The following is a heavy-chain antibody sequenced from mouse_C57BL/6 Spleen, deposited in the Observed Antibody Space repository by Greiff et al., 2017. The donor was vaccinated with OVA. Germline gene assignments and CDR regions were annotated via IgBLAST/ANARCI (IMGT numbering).Heavy chain of an antibody. V-gene: IGHV10-1*01. CDR3: VPSKEYYAMDY. J-gene: IGHJ4*01. CDR2: IRSKSNNYAT. D-gene: IGHD2-5*01. CDR1: GFSFNTYA. Sequence: EVHLVESGGGLVQPKGSLKLSCAASGFSFNTYAMNWVRQAPGKGLEWVARIRSKSNNYATYYADSVKDRFTISRDDSESMLYLQMNNLKTEDTAMYYCVPSKEYYAMDYWGQGTSVTVSS.